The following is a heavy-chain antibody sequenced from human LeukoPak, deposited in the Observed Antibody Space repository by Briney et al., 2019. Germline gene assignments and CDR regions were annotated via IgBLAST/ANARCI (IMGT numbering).Heavy chain of an antibody. J-gene: IGHJ3*02. D-gene: IGHD6-13*01. Sequence: PGGSLRLSCAASGFTFSSYSMNWVRHAPGKGLEWVSSISSSSSYIYYADSVKGRFTISRDNAKNSLYLQMNSLRAEDTAVYYCAIPSSSWSAFDIWGQGTMVTVSS. V-gene: IGHV3-21*01. CDR2: ISSSSSYI. CDR3: AIPSSSWSAFDI. CDR1: GFTFSSYS.